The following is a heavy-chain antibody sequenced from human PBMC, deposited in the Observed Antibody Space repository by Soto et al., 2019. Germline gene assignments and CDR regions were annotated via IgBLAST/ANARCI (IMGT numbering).Heavy chain of an antibody. CDR2: ISISSSYM. CDR1: GFTFSIYS. J-gene: IGHJ6*02. Sequence: GGSLRLSCAASGFTFSIYSMNLVRQSPGKGLEWVSAISISSSYMYYADSVKGRFTISRDNAKNSLYLQMNSLRAEDTAVYYCARDNRNTYYYDSSGTTDDSGLDAWGQGTTDAVSS. D-gene: IGHD3-22*01. CDR3: ARDNRNTYYYDSSGTTDDSGLDA. V-gene: IGHV3-21*01.